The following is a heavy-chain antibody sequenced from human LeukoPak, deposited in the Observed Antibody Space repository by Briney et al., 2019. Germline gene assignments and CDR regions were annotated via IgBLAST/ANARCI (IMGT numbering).Heavy chain of an antibody. CDR1: GGSISSYY. CDR2: IYTSGST. D-gene: IGHD3-22*01. CDR3: ARDPELSSGYLRLETHDAFDI. Sequence: SETLSLTCTVSGGSISSYYWSWIRQPAGKGLEWIGRIYTSGSTNYNPSLKSRVTMSVDTPKNQFSLKLSSVTAADTAVYYCARDPELSSGYLRLETHDAFDIWGQGTMVTVSS. J-gene: IGHJ3*02. V-gene: IGHV4-4*07.